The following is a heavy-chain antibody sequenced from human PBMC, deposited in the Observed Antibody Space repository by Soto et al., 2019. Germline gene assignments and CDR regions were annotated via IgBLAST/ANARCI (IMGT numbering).Heavy chain of an antibody. CDR1: PGSISSSY. Sequence: QVQLQESGPGLVKPSETPTLTCTVSPGSISSSYWSWIRQPPGRGLEWIGHVAYSGTTKYNPSLKSRGSISVSTSKRQFSLRLTPVTAADTAVYYCAREAQDYYFDHWGQGILVTVSS. CDR2: VAYSGTT. V-gene: IGHV4-59*01. D-gene: IGHD1-26*01. J-gene: IGHJ5*02. CDR3: AREAQDYYFDH.